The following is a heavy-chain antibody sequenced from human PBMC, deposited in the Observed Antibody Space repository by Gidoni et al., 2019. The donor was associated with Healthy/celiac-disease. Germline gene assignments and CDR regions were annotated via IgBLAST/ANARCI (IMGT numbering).Heavy chain of an antibody. CDR2: IYYSGST. Sequence: PGLVKPSETLSLTCTVSGGSVSSGSYYWSWLRQPPGKGLEWIGYIYYSGSTNYHPSLKSRVTISVDTSKNQFSLKLSSVTAADTAVYYCAREVRKLTGIVVVPAATDYYYYGMDVWGQGTTVTVSS. CDR1: GGSVSSGSYY. V-gene: IGHV4-61*01. J-gene: IGHJ6*02. CDR3: AREVRKLTGIVVVPAATDYYYYGMDV. D-gene: IGHD2-2*01.